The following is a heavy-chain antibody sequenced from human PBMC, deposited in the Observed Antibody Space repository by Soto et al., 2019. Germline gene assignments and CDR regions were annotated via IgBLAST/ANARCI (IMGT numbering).Heavy chain of an antibody. J-gene: IGHJ4*02. V-gene: IGHV3-23*01. CDR1: GFTFSNYA. CDR3: AKVFSPEGGNYFDH. CDR2: ISNSFSDGNT. Sequence: EVQLLESGGGLVQPGGSLRLSCAASGFTFSNYAMDWVRQAPGKGLEWVSAISNSFSDGNTHYADSVKGRFTIARDNDKNTVFLEMNSLRAEDTAVYYCAKVFSPEGGNYFDHWGQGTLVTVSS.